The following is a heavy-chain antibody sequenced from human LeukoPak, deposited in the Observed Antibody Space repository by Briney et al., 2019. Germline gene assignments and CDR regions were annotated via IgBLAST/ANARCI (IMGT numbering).Heavy chain of an antibody. D-gene: IGHD6-19*01. V-gene: IGHV1-18*01. J-gene: IGHJ4*02. CDR1: GYTFTNYG. Sequence: GASVKVSCKASGYTFTNYGISWVRQAPGQGLEWMGWISTYNGSTDYAQKFQGRVTMTRDTSISTAYMELSRLRSDDTAVYYCARAAGSDYWGQGTLVTVSS. CDR3: ARAAGSDY. CDR2: ISTYNGST.